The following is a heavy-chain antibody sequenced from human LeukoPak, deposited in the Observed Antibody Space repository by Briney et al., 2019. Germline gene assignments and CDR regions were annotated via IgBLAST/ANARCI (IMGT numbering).Heavy chain of an antibody. D-gene: IGHD6-13*01. J-gene: IGHJ6*02. CDR2: IYYSGST. Sequence: SETLSLTCTVSGGSISSYYWSWIRQPPGKGLEWIGYIYYSGSTNYNPSLKSRVTISVDTSKNQFSLKLSSVTAADTAVYYCARDGYSAYYYGMDVWGQGTTVTVSS. CDR3: ARDGYSAYYYGMDV. V-gene: IGHV4-59*01. CDR1: GGSISSYY.